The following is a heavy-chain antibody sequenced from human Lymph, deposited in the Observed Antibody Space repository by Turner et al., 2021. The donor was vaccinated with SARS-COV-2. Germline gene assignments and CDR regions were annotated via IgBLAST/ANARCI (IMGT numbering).Heavy chain of an antibody. CDR2: ISYDGSNK. CDR3: AKGRSIFGVVIGGMDV. V-gene: IGHV3-30*18. Sequence: QVQLVESGGGVVQPGRSLRLSCAASGFTFSSYGMHWVRQAPGKGLEWGAVISYDGSNKYYADAVKGRFTISRDNTKKTLYLKMNSLRAEDTAVYYCAKGRSIFGVVIGGMDVWGQGTTVTVSS. CDR1: GFTFSSYG. D-gene: IGHD3-3*01. J-gene: IGHJ6*02.